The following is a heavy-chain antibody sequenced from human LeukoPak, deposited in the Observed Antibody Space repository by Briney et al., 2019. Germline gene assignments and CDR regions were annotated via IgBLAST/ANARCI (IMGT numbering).Heavy chain of an antibody. J-gene: IGHJ4*02. CDR1: GGSISSGGYS. V-gene: IGHV4-30-2*01. CDR3: VSAADFFDY. D-gene: IGHD6-13*01. CDR2: INHSGST. Sequence: PSETLSLTCAVSGGSISSGGYSWSWIRQPPGKGLEWIGEINHSGSTNYNPSLKSRVTISVDTSKNQFSLKLSSVTAADTAVYYCVSAADFFDYWGQGTLVTVSS.